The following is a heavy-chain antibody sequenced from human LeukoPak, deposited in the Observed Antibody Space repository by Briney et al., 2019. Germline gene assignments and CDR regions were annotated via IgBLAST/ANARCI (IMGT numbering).Heavy chain of an antibody. V-gene: IGHV3-33*06. D-gene: IGHD4-11*01. CDR2: IWSDGSNK. Sequence: GGSLRLSSVEPVFTFIDSSLHSVCQAPGKGLEWVAVIWSDGSNKYYGDSVKGRFIIYIDDSQNTVYLQMNRLRAEDTAVYYGAKDAQRGFHYSNSLEYWGQGSLVTVSS. CDR3: AKDAQRGFHYSNSLEY. CDR1: VFTFIDSS. J-gene: IGHJ4*02.